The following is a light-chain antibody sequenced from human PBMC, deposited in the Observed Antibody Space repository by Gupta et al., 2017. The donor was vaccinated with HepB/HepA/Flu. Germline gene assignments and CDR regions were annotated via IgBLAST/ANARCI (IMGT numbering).Light chain of an antibody. V-gene: IGKV3-20*01. J-gene: IGKJ2*01. CDR1: QSISSNY. CDR2: ITS. CDR3: QQYGSSPFT. Sequence: IVLTQSPGTLSLSPGERATLSCRASQSISSNYLAWYQQRPGQAPRLLIYITSDRATGVPDRFSGGGSGTDFTLTISRLEPEDFAVYYCQQYGSSPFTFGQGTKLEIK.